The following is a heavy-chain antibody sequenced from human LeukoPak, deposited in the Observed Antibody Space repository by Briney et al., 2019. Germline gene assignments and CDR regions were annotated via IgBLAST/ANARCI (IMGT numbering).Heavy chain of an antibody. J-gene: IGHJ4*02. CDR3: ARGSSATHYDILTGYLPSGGQNFDY. Sequence: PGGSLRLSCAASGFTFSSYWMHWVRQAPGKGLVWVSRINSDGSSTSYADSVKGRFTISRDNAKNTLYLQMNSLRAEDTAVYYCARGSSATHYDILTGYLPSGGQNFDYWGQGTLVTVSS. D-gene: IGHD3-9*01. V-gene: IGHV3-74*01. CDR1: GFTFSSYW. CDR2: INSDGSST.